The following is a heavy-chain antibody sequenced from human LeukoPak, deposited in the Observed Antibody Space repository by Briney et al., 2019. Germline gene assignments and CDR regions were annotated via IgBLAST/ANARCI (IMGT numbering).Heavy chain of an antibody. V-gene: IGHV3-7*01. D-gene: IGHD3-22*01. J-gene: IGHJ4*02. CDR1: GFTFSNAW. Sequence: PGGSLRLSCAASGFTFSNAWMSWVRQAPGKGLGWVANIKQDGSEKYYVDSVKGRFTISRDNAKNSLYLQMNSLRAEDTAVYYCARDNYDSSTPYYFDYWGQGTLVTVSS. CDR2: IKQDGSEK. CDR3: ARDNYDSSTPYYFDY.